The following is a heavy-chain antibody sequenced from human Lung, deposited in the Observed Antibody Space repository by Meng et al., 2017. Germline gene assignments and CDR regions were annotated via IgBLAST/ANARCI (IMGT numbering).Heavy chain of an antibody. Sequence: QVKPRPWGAGLLKPSETLSLTCVVAGGSFSDYYWSWIRQPPGKGLEWIGEINHSGSTNYNPSLESRATISVDTSQNNLSLKLSSVTAADSAVYYCARGPTTMAHDFDYWGQGTLVTVSS. J-gene: IGHJ4*02. D-gene: IGHD4-11*01. V-gene: IGHV4-34*01. CDR1: GGSFSDYY. CDR3: ARGPTTMAHDFDY. CDR2: INHSGST.